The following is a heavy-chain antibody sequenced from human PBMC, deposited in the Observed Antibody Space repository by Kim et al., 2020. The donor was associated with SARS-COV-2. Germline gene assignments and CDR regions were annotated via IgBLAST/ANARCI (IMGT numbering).Heavy chain of an antibody. D-gene: IGHD1-26*01. CDR3: ARTQEGGELDY. CDR1: GFTVSSNY. J-gene: IGHJ4*02. Sequence: GGSLRLSCAASGFTVSSNYMSWVRQAPGKGLEWVSVIYSGGSTYYADSVKGRFTISRDNSKNKLYLQMNSLRAGDTAVFYCARTQEGGELDYWGQGTLVTVSS. V-gene: IGHV3-53*01. CDR2: IYSGGST.